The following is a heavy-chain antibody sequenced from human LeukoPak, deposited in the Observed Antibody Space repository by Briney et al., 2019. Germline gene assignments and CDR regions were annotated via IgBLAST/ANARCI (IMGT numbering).Heavy chain of an antibody. CDR1: GGSFSGYY. J-gene: IGHJ3*02. Sequence: ASETLSLTCAVYGGSFSGYYWSWIRQPPGKGLEWIGEINHSGSTNYNPSLKSRVTISVDTSKNQFSLKLSSVTAADTAVYYCARVGLRFLEWLSAFDIWGQGTMVTVSS. CDR3: ARVGLRFLEWLSAFDI. V-gene: IGHV4-34*01. CDR2: INHSGST. D-gene: IGHD3-3*01.